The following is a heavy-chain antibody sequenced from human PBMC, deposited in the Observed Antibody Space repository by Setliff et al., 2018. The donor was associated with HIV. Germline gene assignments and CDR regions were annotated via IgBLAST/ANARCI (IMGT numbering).Heavy chain of an antibody. CDR2: IYSSGST. J-gene: IGHJ4*02. CDR3: ARRMAAGTFDY. V-gene: IGHV4-4*07. CDR1: GGSINSYY. D-gene: IGHD6-13*01. Sequence: SETLSLTCTVTGGSINSYYWSWIRQPAGKGLEWIGRIYSSGSTNYNPSLKSRVTMSVDTSKNQISLKLSSVTAADTAMYYCARRMAAGTFDYWGQGTLVTVSS.